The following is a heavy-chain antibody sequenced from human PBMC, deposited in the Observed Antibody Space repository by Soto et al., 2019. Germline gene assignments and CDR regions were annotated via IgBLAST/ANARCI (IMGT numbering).Heavy chain of an antibody. Sequence: VQLVESGGGLVKPGGSLRLSCAASGFTFSNAWMSWVRQAPGKGLEWVGRIKSKTDGGTTDYAAPVKGRFTISRDDSKNTLYLQMNSLKTEDTAVYYCTTERGYYDSSGYIGVDYWGQGTLVTVSS. CDR3: TTERGYYDSSGYIGVDY. CDR2: IKSKTDGGTT. CDR1: GFTFSNAW. J-gene: IGHJ4*02. V-gene: IGHV3-15*01. D-gene: IGHD3-22*01.